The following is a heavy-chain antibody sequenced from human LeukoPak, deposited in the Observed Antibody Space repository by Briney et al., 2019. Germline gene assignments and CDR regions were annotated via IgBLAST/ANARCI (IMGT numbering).Heavy chain of an antibody. CDR2: IKRDGSEK. J-gene: IGHJ4*02. D-gene: IGHD6-19*01. V-gene: IGHV3-7*03. Sequence: AGGSLRLSCAASGFTFSSYWMTWVRQAPGKGLEWVANIKRDGSEKHYVDSVKGRFTISRDNAKNSMFLQMNSLRAEDTAVYYCARYTHSSGFDYWGQGTLVTVSS. CDR1: GFTFSSYW. CDR3: ARYTHSSGFDY.